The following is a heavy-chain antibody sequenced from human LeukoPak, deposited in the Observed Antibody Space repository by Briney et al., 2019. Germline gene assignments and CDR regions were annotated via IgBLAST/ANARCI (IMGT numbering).Heavy chain of an antibody. CDR2: IIPILGTA. Sequence: SVKVSCKASGGTFSSYAISWVRQAPGQGLEWMGGIIPILGTANYAQKFQGRVTITTDESTSTAYMELSSLRSEDTAVYYCARLWSAAGPYFDYWGQGTLVTVS. CDR3: ARLWSAAGPYFDY. CDR1: GGTFSSYA. J-gene: IGHJ4*02. V-gene: IGHV1-69*05. D-gene: IGHD6-13*01.